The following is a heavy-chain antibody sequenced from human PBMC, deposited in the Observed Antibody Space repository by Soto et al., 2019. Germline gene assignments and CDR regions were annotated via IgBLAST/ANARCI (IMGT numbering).Heavy chain of an antibody. CDR1: GGSISSYY. CDR3: DLWSYYYGMDV. D-gene: IGHD3-10*01. V-gene: IGHV4-59*05. CDR2: IYYSGST. J-gene: IGHJ6*02. Sequence: PSETLSLTCTFSGGSISSYYWSWIRQPPGKGLEWIGSIYYSGSTYYNPSLKSRVTISVDTSKNQFSLKLSSVTAADTAVYYCDLWSYYYGMDVWGQGTTVTVSS.